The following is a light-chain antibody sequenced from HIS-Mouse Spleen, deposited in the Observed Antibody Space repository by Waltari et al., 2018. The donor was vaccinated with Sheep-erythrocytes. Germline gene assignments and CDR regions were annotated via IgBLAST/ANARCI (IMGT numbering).Light chain of an antibody. CDR2: DVS. V-gene: IGLV2-11*01. Sequence: LTQPPSVSGPPGQSVTIPCTGTSSDVAGYNYVHWYQQTPGKAPKLMIYDVSKRPSGVPDRFSGSKSGNTASLTISGLQAEDEADYYCCSYAGSYNHVFATGTKVTVL. J-gene: IGLJ1*01. CDR3: CSYAGSYNHV. CDR1: SSDVAGYNY.